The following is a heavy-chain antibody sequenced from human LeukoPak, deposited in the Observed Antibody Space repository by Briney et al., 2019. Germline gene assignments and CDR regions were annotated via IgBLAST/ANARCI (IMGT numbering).Heavy chain of an antibody. Sequence: GGSLRLSCAASGFTFSSYSMNWVRQAPGKGLEWVSSISSSSSYIYYADSVKGRFTISRDNAKNSLYLQMNSLRAEDTAVYYCARGYHKGERNYYDSSGYYGNAFDIWGQGTMVTVSS. J-gene: IGHJ3*02. CDR1: GFTFSSYS. CDR2: ISSSSSYI. V-gene: IGHV3-21*01. D-gene: IGHD3-22*01. CDR3: ARGYHKGERNYYDSSGYYGNAFDI.